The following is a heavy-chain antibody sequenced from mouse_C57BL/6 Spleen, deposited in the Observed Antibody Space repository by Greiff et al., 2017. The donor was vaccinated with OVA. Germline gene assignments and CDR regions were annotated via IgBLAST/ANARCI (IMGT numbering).Heavy chain of an antibody. J-gene: IGHJ1*03. CDR2: IDPSDSYT. Sequence: QVQLQQPGAELVMPGASVKLSCKASGYTFTSYWMHWVKQRPGQGLEWIGEIDPSDSYTNYNQKFKGKSTLTVDKSSSTAYMQLSSLTSEDSAVYYCARGGNYYDWYFDVWGTGTTVTVSS. V-gene: IGHV1-69*01. D-gene: IGHD1-1*01. CDR1: GYTFTSYW. CDR3: ARGGNYYDWYFDV.